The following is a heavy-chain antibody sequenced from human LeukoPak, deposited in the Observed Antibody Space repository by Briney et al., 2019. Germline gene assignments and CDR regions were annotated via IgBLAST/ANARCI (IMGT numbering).Heavy chain of an antibody. D-gene: IGHD3-3*01. Sequence: PGGSLRLSCAASGFNFRIYWMSWVRQAPGKGLEWVANIKQDGNEKYYMDSVKGRFTISRDNAKNSLDLQLNNLRAEDTAVYYCARDGYYDFWSGPYTVYFDYWGQGTLVTVSS. CDR2: IKQDGNEK. CDR3: ARDGYYDFWSGPYTVYFDY. CDR1: GFNFRIYW. V-gene: IGHV3-7*01. J-gene: IGHJ4*02.